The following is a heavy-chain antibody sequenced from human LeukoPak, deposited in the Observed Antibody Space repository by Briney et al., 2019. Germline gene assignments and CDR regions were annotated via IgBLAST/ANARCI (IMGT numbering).Heavy chain of an antibody. CDR1: GDSITNNY. Sequence: SETLSLTCTVSGDSITNNYWAWIRQPPGKGLEWIGYTHDSGNSNYNPSLRSRVTISIDTSKNQFSLKLTSVTAADTAVYYCARMVGSGSYGTYYFDYWGQGTLVTVSS. CDR2: THDSGNS. D-gene: IGHD3-10*01. V-gene: IGHV4-59*13. CDR3: ARMVGSGSYGTYYFDY. J-gene: IGHJ4*02.